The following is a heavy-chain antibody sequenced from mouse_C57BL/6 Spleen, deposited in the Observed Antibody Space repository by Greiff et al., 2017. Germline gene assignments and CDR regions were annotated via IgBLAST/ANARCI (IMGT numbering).Heavy chain of an antibody. CDR3: ARSGDYDGEVYYYAMDY. CDR2: IYPGDGDT. CDR1: GYAFSSSW. V-gene: IGHV1-82*01. D-gene: IGHD2-4*01. Sequence: VKLVESGPELVKPGASVKISCKASGYAFSSSWMNWVKQRPGKGLEWIGRIYPGDGDTNYTGKFKGKATLTADKSSSTAYMQLSSLTSKDSAVYFCARSGDYDGEVYYYAMDYWGQGTSVTVAS. J-gene: IGHJ4*01.